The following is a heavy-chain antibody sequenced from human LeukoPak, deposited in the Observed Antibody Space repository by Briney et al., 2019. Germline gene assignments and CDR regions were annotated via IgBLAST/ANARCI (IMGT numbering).Heavy chain of an antibody. CDR1: GYSFTSYW. CDR3: ARHYYHSSDYHSYFDN. V-gene: IGHV5-51*01. D-gene: IGHD3-22*01. CDR2: IYPGDSDT. Sequence: GESLKISCTGSGYSFTSYWIGWVRRMPGKGLEWMGSIYPGDSDTRYSPSFQGQVTISADKSISTAYLQWSSLKASDTAMYYCARHYYHSSDYHSYFDNWGQGTLVTVSS. J-gene: IGHJ4*02.